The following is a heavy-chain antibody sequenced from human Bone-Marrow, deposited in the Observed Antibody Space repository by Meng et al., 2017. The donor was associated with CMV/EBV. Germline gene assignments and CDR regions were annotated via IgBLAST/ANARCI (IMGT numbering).Heavy chain of an antibody. Sequence: GGSLRLSCAASGFTFSSYAMSWVRQAPGKGLEWVSSISSSSSYIYYADSVKGRFTISRDNAKNSLYLQMNSLRAEDTAVYYCARPSYSSSWYQFDYWGQGTLVTVSS. V-gene: IGHV3-21*01. D-gene: IGHD6-13*01. CDR1: GFTFSSYA. CDR2: ISSSSSYI. J-gene: IGHJ4*02. CDR3: ARPSYSSSWYQFDY.